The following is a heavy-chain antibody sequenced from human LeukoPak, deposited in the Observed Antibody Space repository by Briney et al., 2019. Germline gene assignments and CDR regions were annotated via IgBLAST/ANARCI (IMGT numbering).Heavy chain of an antibody. V-gene: IGHV3-13*01. CDR3: ARAFYGSGSYYDVDYYYYMDV. D-gene: IGHD3-10*01. CDR2: IGTAGDT. J-gene: IGHJ6*03. Sequence: GGSLRLSCAASGFIFSSYDMHWVRQATGKGLEWVSVIGTAGDTYYPGSVKGRFTVSRENAKNSLYLQMNSLRAGDTAVYYCARAFYGSGSYYDVDYYYYMDVWGKGTTVTVSS. CDR1: GFIFSSYD.